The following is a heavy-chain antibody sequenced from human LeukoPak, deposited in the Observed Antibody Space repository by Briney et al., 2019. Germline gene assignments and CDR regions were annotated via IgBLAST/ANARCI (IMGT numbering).Heavy chain of an antibody. J-gene: IGHJ4*02. Sequence: SETLSLTCTVSGGSIGTHYWSWIRQPPGKGLEWIGYIHYSGSTNYNPSLKSRVTISVDTSKNQFSLKLNSVTTADTAVYYCAKDAAYNPFDYWGQGTLVTVSS. V-gene: IGHV4-59*11. CDR3: AKDAAYNPFDY. CDR2: IHYSGST. CDR1: GGSIGTHY. D-gene: IGHD5-24*01.